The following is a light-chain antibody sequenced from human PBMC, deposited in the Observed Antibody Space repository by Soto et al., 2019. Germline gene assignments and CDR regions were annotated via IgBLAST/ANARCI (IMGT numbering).Light chain of an antibody. CDR3: QQYNSYALT. CDR2: DAS. J-gene: IGKJ4*01. Sequence: DIQMTQSPSSLSASVGDRVTITCQASQDISNYLNWYQQKPGKAPKLLIYDASSLESGVPSRFSGSGSGTEFTLTISSLQPDDFATYYCQQYNSYALTFGGGTRWIS. V-gene: IGKV1-5*01. CDR1: QDISNY.